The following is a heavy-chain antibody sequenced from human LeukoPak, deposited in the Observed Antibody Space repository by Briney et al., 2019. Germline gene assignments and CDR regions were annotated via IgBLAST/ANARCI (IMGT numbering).Heavy chain of an antibody. J-gene: IGHJ4*02. CDR1: GFTFSSYS. V-gene: IGHV3-21*01. Sequence: GGSLRLSCAASGFTFSSYSMNWVRQAPGKGLEWVSSISSSSSHIYYADSVKGRFTISRDNAKNSLYLQMNSLRAEDTAVYYCARGRGLPGPLDYWGQGTLVTVSS. CDR3: ARGRGLPGPLDY. D-gene: IGHD3-10*01. CDR2: ISSSSSHI.